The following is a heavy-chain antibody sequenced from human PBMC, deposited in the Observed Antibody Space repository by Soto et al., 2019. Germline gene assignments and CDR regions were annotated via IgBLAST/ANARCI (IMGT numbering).Heavy chain of an antibody. Sequence: ASVKVSCKASGDTFTIHYIHWVRQAPGQGLEWMGTINPSGGNTRYAQKFQGRATMTRDTSTTTVYMDLNSLRSEDTAVYYCATRDGYWGQGTLVTVSS. J-gene: IGHJ4*02. V-gene: IGHV1-46*01. CDR1: GDTFTIHY. D-gene: IGHD2-21*01. CDR2: INPSGGNT. CDR3: ATRDGY.